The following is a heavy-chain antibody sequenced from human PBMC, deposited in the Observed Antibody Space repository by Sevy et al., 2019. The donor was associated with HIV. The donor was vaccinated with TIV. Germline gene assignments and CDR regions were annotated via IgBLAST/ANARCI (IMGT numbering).Heavy chain of an antibody. CDR1: GFTFSSFA. Sequence: GGSLRLSCAASGFASGFTFSSFAMSWVRQLPGKGLEWVSTINGRGGSTHNADSVKGRFTLSRDNSNNALFLQMDSLTPEDAALCYCARPTPRIAPSSAAFFDSWGHGTLVTVSS. D-gene: IGHD6-6*01. V-gene: IGHV3-23*01. J-gene: IGHJ4*01. CDR2: INGRGGST. CDR3: ARPTPRIAPSSAAFFDS.